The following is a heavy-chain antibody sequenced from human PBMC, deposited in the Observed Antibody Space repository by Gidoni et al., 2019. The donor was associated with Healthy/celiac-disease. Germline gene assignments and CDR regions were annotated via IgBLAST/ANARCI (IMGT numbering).Heavy chain of an antibody. D-gene: IGHD3-22*01. J-gene: IGHJ5*02. V-gene: IGHV4-39*01. CDR1: GGSISSSSYY. CDR2: IYYSGST. CDR3: ARTLSTYYYDSSGYTTFDP. Sequence: QLQLQESGPGLVKPSETLSLTCTVSGGSISSSSYYWGWIRQPPGKGLEWIGSIYYSGSTYYNPSLKSRVTISVDTSKNQFSLKLSSVTAADTAMYYCARTLSTYYYDSSGYTTFDPWGQGTLVTVSS.